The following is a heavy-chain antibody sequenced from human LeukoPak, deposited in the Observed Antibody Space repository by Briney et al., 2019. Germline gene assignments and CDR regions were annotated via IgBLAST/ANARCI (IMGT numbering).Heavy chain of an antibody. CDR3: ARGGPRYYDSSGYYYY. CDR1: GGSFSGYY. V-gene: IGHV4-34*01. D-gene: IGHD3-22*01. CDR2: INHSGST. J-gene: IGHJ4*02. Sequence: SETLSLTCAVYGGSFSGYYWSWIRQPPGTGLEWIGEINHSGSTNYNPSLKSRVTISVDTSKNQFSLKLSSVTAADTAVFYCARGGPRYYDSSGYYYYWGQGTLVTVSS.